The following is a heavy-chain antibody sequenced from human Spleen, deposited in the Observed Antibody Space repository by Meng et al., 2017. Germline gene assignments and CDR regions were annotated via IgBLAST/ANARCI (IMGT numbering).Heavy chain of an antibody. CDR3: ARVRYYYDSSGYSRRRATYYGMDV. D-gene: IGHD3-22*01. J-gene: IGHJ6*02. V-gene: IGHV4-34*01. CDR1: GFTFSNAW. Sequence: GSLRLSCAASGFTFSNAWMSWVRQAPGKGLEWIGEINHSGSTNYNPSLKSRVTISVDTSKNQFSLKLSSVTAADTAVYYCARVRYYYDSSGYSRRRATYYGMDVWGQGTTVTVSS. CDR2: INHSGST.